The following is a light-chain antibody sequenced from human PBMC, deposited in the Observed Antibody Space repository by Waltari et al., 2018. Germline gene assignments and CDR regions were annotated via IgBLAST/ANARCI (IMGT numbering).Light chain of an antibody. CDR1: SSDVGNYNL. CDR3: CSYAGLGTYV. CDR2: GTT. Sequence: QSGLTQPASVSGSPGQSITISCPGTSSDVGNYNLVSWYQQYPGKAPKLMIYGTTKRTSGVSDRFACSKSGNTASLTISGLQAEDEADYYCCSYAGLGTYVFGTGTKVTVL. V-gene: IGLV2-23*01. J-gene: IGLJ1*01.